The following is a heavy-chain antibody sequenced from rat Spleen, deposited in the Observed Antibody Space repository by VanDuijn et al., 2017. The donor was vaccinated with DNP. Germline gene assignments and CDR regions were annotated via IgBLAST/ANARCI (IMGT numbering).Heavy chain of an antibody. V-gene: IGHV5-7*01. J-gene: IGHJ2*01. D-gene: IGHD1-5*01. CDR1: GFTFSDYN. CDR3: ARGEDNIGTTDYFDY. CDR2: ISYDGGNT. Sequence: EVQLVESGGGLVQPGRSLKLSCAASGFTFSDYNMAWVRQAPTKGLEWVAYISYDGGNTYYGDSVKGRFTISRDNAKSTLYLQMNSLRSEDTATYYCARGEDNIGTTDYFDYWGQGVMVTVSS.